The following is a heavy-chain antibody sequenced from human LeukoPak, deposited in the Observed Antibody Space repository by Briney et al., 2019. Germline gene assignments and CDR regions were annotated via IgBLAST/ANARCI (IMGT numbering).Heavy chain of an antibody. V-gene: IGHV4-4*07. Sequence: SETLSLTCTVSGGSISSYYWSWIRQPAGKGLEWIGRIYTSGSTNYNPSLKSRVTMSVDTSKNQFSLKLSSVTAADTAVYYCASSTYYYNSSGFPSWGQGTRVTVSS. CDR1: GGSISSYY. J-gene: IGHJ5*02. D-gene: IGHD3-22*01. CDR2: IYTSGST. CDR3: ASSTYYYNSSGFPS.